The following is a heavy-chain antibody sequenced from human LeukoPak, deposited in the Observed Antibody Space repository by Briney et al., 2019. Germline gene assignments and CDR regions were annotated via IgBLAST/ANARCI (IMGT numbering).Heavy chain of an antibody. J-gene: IGHJ6*03. V-gene: IGHV3-30*04. D-gene: IGHD3-10*01. Sequence: GGSLRLSCAASGFTFSSYAMHWVRQAPGKGLEWVAVISYDGSNKYYADSVKGRFTISRDNSKNTLYLQMNSLRAEDTAVYYCARVGPLGSGTRYYCYMDVWGKGTTVTVSS. CDR2: ISYDGSNK. CDR3: ARVGPLGSGTRYYCYMDV. CDR1: GFTFSSYA.